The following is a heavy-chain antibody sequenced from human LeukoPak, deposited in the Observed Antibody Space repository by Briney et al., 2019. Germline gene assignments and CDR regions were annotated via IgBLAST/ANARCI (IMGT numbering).Heavy chain of an antibody. V-gene: IGHV3-23*01. Sequence: PGGSLRLSCAASGLTFSSYAMTWVRQAPGKGLEWVSRISSRGASTYHADSVKGRVTISRENSKNTLYLQMNSLTAEDTAIYFCAKDRGSSSPMRYYFDYWGQGTLVTVSS. J-gene: IGHJ4*02. CDR2: ISSRGAST. D-gene: IGHD6-19*01. CDR3: AKDRGSSSPMRYYFDY. CDR1: GLTFSSYA.